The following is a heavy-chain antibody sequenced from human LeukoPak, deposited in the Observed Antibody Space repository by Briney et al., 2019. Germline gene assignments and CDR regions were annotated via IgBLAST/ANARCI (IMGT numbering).Heavy chain of an antibody. Sequence: GASVKVSCKASGYTFTSYGISWVRQAPGQGLEWMGWISAYNGNTNYAQKLQGRATMTTDTSTSTAYMELRSLRSDDTAVYYCAATQVVPAATYYYGMDVWGQGTTVTVSS. J-gene: IGHJ6*02. CDR3: AATQVVPAATYYYGMDV. CDR1: GYTFTSYG. D-gene: IGHD2-2*01. CDR2: ISAYNGNT. V-gene: IGHV1-18*01.